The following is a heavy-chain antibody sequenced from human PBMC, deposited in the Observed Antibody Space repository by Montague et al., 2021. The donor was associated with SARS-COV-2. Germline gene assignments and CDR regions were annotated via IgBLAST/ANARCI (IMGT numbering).Heavy chain of an antibody. CDR2: IFYTGST. CDR1: GGSISSYY. V-gene: IGHV4-59*01. D-gene: IGHD2-15*01. CDR3: AKAQNICFIANCVNYFEV. Sequence: SETLSLTCGVSGGSISSYYWSWIRQPPGKGLQWIGYIFYTGSTKFNPSLKSRVSMSLDTSKNHFSLRLSAVTAADTARYYCAKAQNICFIANCVNYFEVWGLGALVTVSS. J-gene: IGHJ4*02.